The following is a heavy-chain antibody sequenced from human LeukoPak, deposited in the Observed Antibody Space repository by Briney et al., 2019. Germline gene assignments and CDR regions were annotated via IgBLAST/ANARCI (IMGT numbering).Heavy chain of an antibody. J-gene: IGHJ6*03. CDR1: GGSISSSSYY. Sequence: PSEILSLTCTVSGGSISSSSYYWGWIRQPPGKGLEWIGSIYYSGSTYYNPSLKSRVTISVDTSKNQFSLKLSSVTAADTAVYYCARSSPLEWLSFYYYYYMDVWGKGTTVTVSS. D-gene: IGHD3-3*01. V-gene: IGHV4-39*01. CDR3: ARSSPLEWLSFYYYYYMDV. CDR2: IYYSGST.